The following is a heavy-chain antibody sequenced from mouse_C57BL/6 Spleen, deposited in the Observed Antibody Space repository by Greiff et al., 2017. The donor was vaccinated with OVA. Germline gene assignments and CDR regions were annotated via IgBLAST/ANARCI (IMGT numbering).Heavy chain of an antibody. D-gene: IGHD2-4*01. CDR1: GYTFTSYG. V-gene: IGHV1-58*01. Sequence: EVQLQQSGAELVRPGSSVKMSCKTSGYTFTSYGINWVKQRPGQGLEWIGYIHPGSGYTDYNEKFKGKATLTSDTSSSTAYMQLSSLTSEDSAVYFCARGGSYDYDDGCAFAYWGQGTPVTVSA. CDR3: ARGGSYDYDDGCAFAY. J-gene: IGHJ3*01. CDR2: IHPGSGYT.